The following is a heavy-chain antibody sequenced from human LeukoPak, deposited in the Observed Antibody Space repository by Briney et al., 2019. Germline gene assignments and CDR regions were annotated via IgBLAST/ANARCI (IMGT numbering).Heavy chain of an antibody. V-gene: IGHV3-48*03. CDR1: GFTFSSYG. J-gene: IGHJ4*02. CDR3: AKVWIDYGDYGDY. Sequence: GGSLRLSCAASGFTFSSYGMNWVRQAPGKGLEWVSYISSSGSTIYYADSVKGRFTISRDNSKNTLYLQMNSLRAEDTAVYYCAKVWIDYGDYGDYWGQGTLVTVSS. D-gene: IGHD4-17*01. CDR2: ISSSGSTI.